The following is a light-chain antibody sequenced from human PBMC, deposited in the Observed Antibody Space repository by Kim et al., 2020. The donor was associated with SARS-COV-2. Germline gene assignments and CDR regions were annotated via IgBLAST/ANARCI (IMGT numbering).Light chain of an antibody. V-gene: IGLV1-44*01. CDR2: SNR. J-gene: IGLJ2*01. CDR1: RSHIGSNV. CDR3: AVWDDSLNGVV. Sequence: GQTVTISCSGGRSHIGSNVVNWYQQVPATAPKLLIYSNRHRPSGVSDRFSGSRSGTSASLAISGLQSEDEADYYCAVWDDSLNGVVFGGGTQLTVL.